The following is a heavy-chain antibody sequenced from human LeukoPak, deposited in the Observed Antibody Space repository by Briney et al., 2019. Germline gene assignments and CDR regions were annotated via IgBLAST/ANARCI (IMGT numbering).Heavy chain of an antibody. CDR2: INHSGST. D-gene: IGHD2-8*02. CDR1: GVSFSGYY. Sequence: PSETLSLTCAVYGVSFSGYYWSWIRQPPGKGLEWIGEINHSGSTNYNPSLKSRVTISVDTSKNQFSLKLSSVTAADTAVYYCARGLVALQDAFDIWGQGTMVTVSS. CDR3: ARGLVALQDAFDI. J-gene: IGHJ3*02. V-gene: IGHV4-34*01.